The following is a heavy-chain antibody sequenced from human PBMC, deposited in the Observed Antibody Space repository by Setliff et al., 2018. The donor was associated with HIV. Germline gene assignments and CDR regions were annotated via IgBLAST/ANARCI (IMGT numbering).Heavy chain of an antibody. CDR2: ISYDGSKK. CDR1: GFTFSRYG. CDR3: ARAGVVEGYYYYYYMDV. Sequence: LRLSCAASGFTFSRYGMHWVRQAPGKGLEWVAFISYDGSKKYDADFVKGRFTISRDNSKNTLYLQMNSLRTDDTAVYFCARAGVVEGYYYYYYMDVWGKGTTVTVSS. D-gene: IGHD2-15*01. V-gene: IGHV3-30*04. J-gene: IGHJ6*03.